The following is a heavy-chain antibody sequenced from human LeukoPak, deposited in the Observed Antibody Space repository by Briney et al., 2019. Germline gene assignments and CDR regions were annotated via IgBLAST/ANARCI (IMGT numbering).Heavy chain of an antibody. CDR2: INPNSGGT. V-gene: IGHV1-2*04. CDR3: ARNYDILTGYYLSPDY. Sequence: VASVKVSCKASGYTFTGYYMHWVRQAPGQGLEWMGWINPNSGGTNYAQKFQGWVTMTRDTSISTAYMELSRLRSDDTAVYYCARNYDILTGYYLSPDYWGQGTLVTVSS. CDR1: GYTFTGYY. J-gene: IGHJ4*02. D-gene: IGHD3-9*01.